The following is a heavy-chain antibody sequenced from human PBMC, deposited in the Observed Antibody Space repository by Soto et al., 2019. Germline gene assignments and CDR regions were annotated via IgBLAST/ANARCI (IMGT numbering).Heavy chain of an antibody. D-gene: IGHD3-10*01. CDR2: ISGSGGST. CDR3: AKDGRSGSYYRAYYFDY. V-gene: IGHV3-23*01. Sequence: EVQLLESGGGLVQPGGSLRLSCAASGFTFSSYAMTWVRQPQGKGREWASAISGSGGSTYYADSVKGRFTISRDNSKNTLYLQMNSLRAEDTAVYYCAKDGRSGSYYRAYYFDYWGLGTLVTVSS. CDR1: GFTFSSYA. J-gene: IGHJ4*02.